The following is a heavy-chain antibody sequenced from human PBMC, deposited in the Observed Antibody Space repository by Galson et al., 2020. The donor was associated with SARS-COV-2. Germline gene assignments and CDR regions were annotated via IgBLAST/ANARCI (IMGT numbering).Heavy chain of an antibody. V-gene: IGHV2-70*01. J-gene: IGHJ6*02. Sequence: SGPTLVKPTQTLTLTCTFSGFSLSTSGMCVSWIRQPPGTALEWLALIDWDDAKYYSTSLKTRLTISKDTSKNQVVLTMTNMDPVDTATYYCGRIPVKGELSLSGYCYYGMDVWGQGTTVTVAS. CDR3: GRIPVKGELSLSGYCYYGMDV. CDR1: GFSLSTSGMC. CDR2: IDWDDAK. D-gene: IGHD3-16*02.